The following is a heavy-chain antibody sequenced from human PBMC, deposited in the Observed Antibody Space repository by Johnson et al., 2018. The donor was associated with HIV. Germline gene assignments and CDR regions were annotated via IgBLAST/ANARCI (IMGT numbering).Heavy chain of an antibody. CDR1: GFTVSRNY. Sequence: VQVLESGGGLVQPGGSLRLSCAASGFTVSRNYMSWVRQAPGKGLEWVSVIYSGGSTYYADSVKGRFTISRDNSKNTLYLQMNSLRAEDTAVYYCARENVLFNAFDIWGQGTMVTVSS. CDR3: ARENVLFNAFDI. J-gene: IGHJ3*02. V-gene: IGHV3-66*01. D-gene: IGHD2/OR15-2a*01. CDR2: IYSGGST.